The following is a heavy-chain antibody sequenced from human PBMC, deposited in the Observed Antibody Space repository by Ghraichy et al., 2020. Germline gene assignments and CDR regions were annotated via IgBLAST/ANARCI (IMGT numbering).Heavy chain of an antibody. J-gene: IGHJ6*02. CDR2: ISWNSGSI. V-gene: IGHV3-9*01. CDR1: GFTFDDYA. CDR3: AKDIGVVVVPAANRPYYYYGMDV. D-gene: IGHD2-2*01. Sequence: GGSLRLSCAASGFTFDDYAMHWVRQAPGKGLEWVSGISWNSGSIGYADSVKGRFTISRDNAKNSLYLQMNSLRAEDTALYYCAKDIGVVVVPAANRPYYYYGMDVWGQGTTVTVSS.